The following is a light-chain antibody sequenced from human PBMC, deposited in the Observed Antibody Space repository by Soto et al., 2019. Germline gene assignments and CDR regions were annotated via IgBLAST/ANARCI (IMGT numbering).Light chain of an antibody. CDR1: QSVSSN. V-gene: IGKV3-15*01. CDR2: GAS. J-gene: IGKJ1*01. Sequence: EIVMTQSPATLSVSPGERATLSCRASQSVSSNLAWYQQKPGQAPRRLIYGASTRATGIPARFSGSGSGTEFTLPIISLQAEDFAVYYCQQYNNWPPMAFGQGTKVEIK. CDR3: QQYNNWPPMA.